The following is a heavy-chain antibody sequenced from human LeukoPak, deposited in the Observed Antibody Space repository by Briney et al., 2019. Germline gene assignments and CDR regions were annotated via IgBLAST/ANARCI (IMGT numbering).Heavy chain of an antibody. Sequence: SETLSLTCAVYGGSFSGYYWGWIRQPPGKGLEWIGSIYHSGSTYYNPSLKGRVTISVDTSKNQFSLKLSSVTAADTAVYYCATTSPEVTTVTTDLVPDYWGQGTLVTVSS. CDR3: ATTSPEVTTVTTDLVPDY. J-gene: IGHJ4*02. D-gene: IGHD4-17*01. V-gene: IGHV4-38-2*01. CDR1: GGSFSGYY. CDR2: IYHSGST.